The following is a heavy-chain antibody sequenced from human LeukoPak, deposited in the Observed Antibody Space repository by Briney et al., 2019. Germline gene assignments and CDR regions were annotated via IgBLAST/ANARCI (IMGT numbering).Heavy chain of an antibody. J-gene: IGHJ3*02. V-gene: IGHV4-59*01. D-gene: IGHD3-9*01. Sequence: SETLSLTCTVSGGSISSYYWSWIRQPPGKGLEWIGYIYYSGSTNYNPSLKSRVTISVDTSKNQFSLKLSSVTAADTAVYYCARDGDILTGPGAFDIWGQGTMVTVSS. CDR2: IYYSGST. CDR3: ARDGDILTGPGAFDI. CDR1: GGSISSYY.